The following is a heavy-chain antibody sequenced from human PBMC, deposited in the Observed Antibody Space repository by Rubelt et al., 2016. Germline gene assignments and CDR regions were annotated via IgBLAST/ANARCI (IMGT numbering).Heavy chain of an antibody. J-gene: IGHJ4*02. CDR2: IYYSGST. V-gene: IGHV4-31*03. CDR1: GGSVSSGSYY. Sequence: QVQLQESGPGLVKPSETLSLTCTVSGGSVSSGSYYWSWIRQPPGKGLEWIGYIYYSGSTYYNPSLQSRVTISVDTSKNQFALKLGSVTAADTAVYYCARGDYVSSGYPDYWGQGTLVTVSS. D-gene: IGHD3-22*01. CDR3: ARGDYVSSGYPDY.